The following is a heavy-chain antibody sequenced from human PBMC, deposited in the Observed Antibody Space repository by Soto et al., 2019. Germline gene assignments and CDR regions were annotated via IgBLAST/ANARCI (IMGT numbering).Heavy chain of an antibody. CDR2: TSYDASNK. J-gene: IGHJ4*02. Sequence: QVQLVESGGGVVQPGRSLRLSCAASGFTFSSYAMHWVRQGPGQGLEWVAVTSYDASNKYYADSVKGRFTISRDNSKNQLYLQMNSLRAEDTAVYNCARNVNEYGGYLYFDYWGQGTLVTVSS. V-gene: IGHV3-30-3*01. D-gene: IGHD4-17*01. CDR1: GFTFSSYA. CDR3: ARNVNEYGGYLYFDY.